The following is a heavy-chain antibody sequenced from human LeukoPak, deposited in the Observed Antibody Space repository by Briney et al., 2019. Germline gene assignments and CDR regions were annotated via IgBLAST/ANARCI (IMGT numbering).Heavy chain of an antibody. J-gene: IGHJ5*02. CDR3: ARSPPHLPYLAFQPDNWFDP. CDR1: GGTFSSYA. D-gene: IGHD1-14*01. CDR2: IIPIFGTA. V-gene: IGHV1-69*13. Sequence: SVTVSCKASGGTFSSYAISWVRQAPGQGLEWMGGIIPIFGTANYAQKFQGRVTITADESTSTAYMELSSLRSEDTAVYYCARSPPHLPYLAFQPDNWFDPWGQGTLVTVSS.